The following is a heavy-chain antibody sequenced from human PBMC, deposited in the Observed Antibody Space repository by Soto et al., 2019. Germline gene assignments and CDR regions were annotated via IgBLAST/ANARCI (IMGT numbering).Heavy chain of an antibody. CDR3: TRGGVVVAATSLLI. CDR1: GFTFSSSA. V-gene: IGHV3-23*01. D-gene: IGHD2-15*01. CDR2: ISGSGGRT. Sequence: PGGSLRLSCAASGFTFSSSAMSWVRQAPGKGLEWVSAISGSGGRTYYADSVKGRFTISRDNSKNTLYLQMNSLRAEDTAVYYCTRGGVVVAATSLLIWGQGTMVTVSS. J-gene: IGHJ3*02.